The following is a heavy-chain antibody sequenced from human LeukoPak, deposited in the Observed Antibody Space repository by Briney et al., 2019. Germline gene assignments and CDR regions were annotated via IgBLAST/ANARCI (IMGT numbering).Heavy chain of an antibody. Sequence: PSETLSLTCTVSGGSISSYYWSWIRQPPGKGLEWIGYIYYSGSTNYNPSLKSRVTIPVDTSKNQFSLKLSSVTAADTAVYYCARQTTAYDYWGQGTLVTVSS. V-gene: IGHV4-59*01. CDR1: GGSISSYY. D-gene: IGHD4-17*01. J-gene: IGHJ4*02. CDR2: IYYSGST. CDR3: ARQTTAYDY.